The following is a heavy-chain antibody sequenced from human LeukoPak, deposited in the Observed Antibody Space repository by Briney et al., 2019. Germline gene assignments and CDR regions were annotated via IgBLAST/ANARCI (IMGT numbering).Heavy chain of an antibody. V-gene: IGHV3-23*01. CDR1: GLTLSSYA. CDR2: ISGSGGST. CDR3: AKLPLAPHYYYYGMDV. Sequence: PGGSLRLSCAVSGLTLSSYAISWVRQAPGKGLEWVSTISGSGGSTYYADSVKGRFTISRDNSKNTLYLQMSSLRAEDTAVYYCAKLPLAPHYYYYGMDVWGQGTTVTVSS. J-gene: IGHJ6*02. D-gene: IGHD6-13*01.